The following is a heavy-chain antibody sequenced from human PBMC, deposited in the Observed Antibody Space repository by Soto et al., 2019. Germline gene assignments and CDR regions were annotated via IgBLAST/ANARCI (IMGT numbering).Heavy chain of an antibody. CDR2: INAAIGNT. J-gene: IGHJ4*02. D-gene: IGHD3-10*01. CDR1: WYTFTNYA. Sequence: ASVKVSRKASWYTFTNYAMHWGRQAPGQRLEWMGWINAAIGNTKYSQKFQGSVTITRDTSANTAYMELSSLRSEDTAVYYCARRNVYGSGSYSFDYWGQGTLVTVSS. V-gene: IGHV1-3*01. CDR3: ARRNVYGSGSYSFDY.